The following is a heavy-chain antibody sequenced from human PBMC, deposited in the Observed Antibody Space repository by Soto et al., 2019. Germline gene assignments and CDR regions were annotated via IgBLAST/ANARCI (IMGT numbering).Heavy chain of an antibody. CDR1: GASVTSFY. CDR3: ARRNGIDF. D-gene: IGHD2-8*01. CDR2: ISDSGST. Sequence: QVQLQESGPGLVKPSETLSLTCTVSGASVTSFYWSWIRQAPGKGLEWIGYISDSGSTNYSPSLGSRVTISVDTSKNQFSLRLTSVTAADTAVYYCARRNGIDFCGQGTLVTVSS. J-gene: IGHJ4*02. V-gene: IGHV4-59*08.